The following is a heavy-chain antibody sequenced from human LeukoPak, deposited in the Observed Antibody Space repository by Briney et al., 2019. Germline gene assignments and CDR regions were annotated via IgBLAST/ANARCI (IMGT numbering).Heavy chain of an antibody. CDR1: GYTFSGHY. V-gene: IGHV1-2*02. Sequence: ASVKVSCKSSGYTFSGHYMHWVRQAPGQGLEWLGWINPITGDTKYAQKFQGSVTMTRDTSISTVYMELSGLTSDDTAIYYCARYFAVPDGGGFDYWGQGTLVTVSS. D-gene: IGHD3-3*01. J-gene: IGHJ4*02. CDR2: INPITGDT. CDR3: ARYFAVPDGGGFDY.